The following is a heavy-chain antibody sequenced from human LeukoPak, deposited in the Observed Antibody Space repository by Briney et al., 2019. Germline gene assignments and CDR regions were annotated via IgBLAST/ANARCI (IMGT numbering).Heavy chain of an antibody. Sequence: GGSLRLSCAASGFTFSTYGMHWVRQAPGKGLEWVAFMRYDGSNKYYADSVKGRFTISRDNSKNTRYLQMNSLRAEDTAVYYCAKDSTYYYGSGSYNWFDPWGQGTLVTVSS. D-gene: IGHD3-10*01. CDR3: AKDSTYYYGSGSYNWFDP. J-gene: IGHJ5*02. CDR1: GFTFSTYG. CDR2: MRYDGSNK. V-gene: IGHV3-30*02.